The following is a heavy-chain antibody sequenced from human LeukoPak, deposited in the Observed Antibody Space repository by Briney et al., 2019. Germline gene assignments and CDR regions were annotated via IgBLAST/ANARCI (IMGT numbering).Heavy chain of an antibody. D-gene: IGHD3-22*01. Sequence: AASVKVSCKASGGTFSSYAISWVRQAPGQGLEWMGGIIPIFGTANYAQKFQGRVTITADESTSTAYMELSSLRSEDTAVYYCARGFSSGYYYVGPIGAFDIWGQGTMVTVSS. V-gene: IGHV1-69*13. J-gene: IGHJ3*02. CDR3: ARGFSSGYYYVGPIGAFDI. CDR2: IIPIFGTA. CDR1: GGTFSSYA.